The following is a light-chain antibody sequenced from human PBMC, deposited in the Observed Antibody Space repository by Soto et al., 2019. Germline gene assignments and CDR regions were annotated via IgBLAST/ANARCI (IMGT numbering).Light chain of an antibody. V-gene: IGLV1-40*01. Sequence: QSVLTQPPSVSGAPGQRVTISCTGSSSNIGAGYDVHWYQQLPGTAPKLLIYGNSNRPSGVPDRFSGSKSGTSASLAITGLQAEDEVDYYCQSYDSSLSGVVFGGGTHLTVL. CDR3: QSYDSSLSGVV. CDR1: SSNIGAGYD. CDR2: GNS. J-gene: IGLJ2*01.